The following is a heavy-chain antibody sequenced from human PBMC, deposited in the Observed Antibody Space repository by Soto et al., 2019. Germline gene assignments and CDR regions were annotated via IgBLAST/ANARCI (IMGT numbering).Heavy chain of an antibody. D-gene: IGHD2-21*02. CDR3: AAEALCGADCYFFEY. CDR1: GFNLTNYE. J-gene: IGHJ4*02. V-gene: IGHV3-48*03. Sequence: EVKLLETGRGSVQPGGSLRLSCAVSGFNLTNYEMNWVRQVPGKGLEWISKIRGSSNNIYYADSVKGRFTISRDNANNLLFLQMNSLRAGDTAFYYCAAEALCGADCYFFEYWGQGTLVTVSS. CDR2: IRGSSNNI.